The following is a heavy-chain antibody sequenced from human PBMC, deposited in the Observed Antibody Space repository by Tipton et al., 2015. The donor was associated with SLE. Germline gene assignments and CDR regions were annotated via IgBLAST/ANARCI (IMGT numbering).Heavy chain of an antibody. Sequence: TLSLTCAVYGGSFSGYYWSWIRQPPGKGLEWIGEINHSGSTNYNPSLKSRVTISVDTSKNKFSLKLSSVTAADTAVYYCARDRRIAVATYWYFDLWGRGTLVTVSS. J-gene: IGHJ2*01. D-gene: IGHD6-19*01. CDR2: INHSGST. V-gene: IGHV4-34*01. CDR3: ARDRRIAVATYWYFDL. CDR1: GGSFSGYY.